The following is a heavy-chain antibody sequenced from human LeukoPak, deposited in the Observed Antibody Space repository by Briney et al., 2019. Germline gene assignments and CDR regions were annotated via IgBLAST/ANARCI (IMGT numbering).Heavy chain of an antibody. Sequence: PSETLSLTCAVYGGSFSGYYWSWIRQPPGKGLEWIGEISHSGSTNYNPSLKSRVTISVDTSKNQFSLKLSSVTAADTAVYYCASGYSSSWYRTNWFDPWGQGTLVTVSS. CDR2: ISHSGST. CDR3: ASGYSSSWYRTNWFDP. V-gene: IGHV4-34*01. D-gene: IGHD6-13*01. J-gene: IGHJ5*02. CDR1: GGSFSGYY.